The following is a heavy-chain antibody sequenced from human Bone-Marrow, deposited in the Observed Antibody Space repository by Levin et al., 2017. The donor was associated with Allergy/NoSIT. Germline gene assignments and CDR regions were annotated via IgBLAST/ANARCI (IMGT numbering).Heavy chain of an antibody. D-gene: IGHD3-9*01. CDR2: ISYDGSNK. V-gene: IGHV3-30*18. CDR1: GFTFSSYG. J-gene: IGHJ4*02. Sequence: SCAASGFTFSSYGMHWVRQAPGKGLEWVAVISYDGSNKYYADSVEGRFTISRDNSKNTLYLQMNSLRAEDTAVYYCAKDLTGGDPVYILTGSDYWGQGTLVTVSS. CDR3: AKDLTGGDPVYILTGSDY.